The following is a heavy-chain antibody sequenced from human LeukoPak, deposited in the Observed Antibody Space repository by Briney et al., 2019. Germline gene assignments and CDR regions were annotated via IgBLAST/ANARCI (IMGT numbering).Heavy chain of an antibody. Sequence: PGGSLRLSCAASGFTFDDYAMHWVRQVPGKGLEWVSGISWNSGSIGYVDSVKGRFTISRDNAKSSLYLQMNSLRAEDTALYYCAKARYCSGGSCYRGFDNWGEGTQVTVSS. CDR2: ISWNSGSI. D-gene: IGHD2-15*01. CDR3: AKARYCSGGSCYRGFDN. V-gene: IGHV3-9*01. J-gene: IGHJ4*02. CDR1: GFTFDDYA.